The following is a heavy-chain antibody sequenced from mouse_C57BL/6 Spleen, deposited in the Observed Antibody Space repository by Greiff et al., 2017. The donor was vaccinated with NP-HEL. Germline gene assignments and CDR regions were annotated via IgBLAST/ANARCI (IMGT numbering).Heavy chain of an antibody. J-gene: IGHJ2*01. D-gene: IGHD2-4*01. CDR1: GYSITSGYY. Sequence: EVKLLESGPGLVKPSQSLSLTCSVTGYSITSGYYWNWIRQFPGNKLEWMGYISYDGSNNYNPSLKNRISSTRDTSKNQFFLKLNSVTTEDTATYYCARVIYYDYDGYYFDYWGQGTTLTVSS. CDR3: ARVIYYDYDGYYFDY. V-gene: IGHV3-6*01. CDR2: ISYDGSN.